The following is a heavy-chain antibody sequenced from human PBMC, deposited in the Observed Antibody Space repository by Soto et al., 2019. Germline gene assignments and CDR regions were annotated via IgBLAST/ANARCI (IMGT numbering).Heavy chain of an antibody. Sequence: SETLSLTCTVSGGSISSYYWSWIRQPPGKGLEWIGYIYYSGSTNYNPSLKSRVTISVDTSKNQFSLKLSSVTAADTAVYYCARHFRDSGYDHWGQGTLVTVSS. J-gene: IGHJ4*02. CDR2: IYYSGST. V-gene: IGHV4-59*08. CDR1: GGSISSYY. D-gene: IGHD5-12*01. CDR3: ARHFRDSGYDH.